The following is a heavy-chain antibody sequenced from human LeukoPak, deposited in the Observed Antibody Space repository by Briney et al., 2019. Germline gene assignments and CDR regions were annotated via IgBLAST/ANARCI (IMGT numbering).Heavy chain of an antibody. CDR3: ARVWELSYDY. J-gene: IGHJ4*02. D-gene: IGHD1-26*01. CDR1: GFSVSTDH. CDR2: IYNDGSI. Sequence: SGGSLRLSCAASGFSVSTDHMSWVRQAPGKGLEWVSVIYNDGSIYYADTVKGRFTISRDKSKNTVDLLVNSLRAEDTAVYYCARVWELSYDYWGQGTLVTVSS. V-gene: IGHV3-53*01.